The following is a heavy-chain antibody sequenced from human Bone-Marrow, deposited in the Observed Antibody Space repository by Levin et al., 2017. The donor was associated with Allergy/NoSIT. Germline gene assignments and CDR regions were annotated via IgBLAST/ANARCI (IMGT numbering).Heavy chain of an antibody. CDR2: IGYDGNNE. V-gene: IGHV3-30*02. CDR3: AREGQDDY. J-gene: IGHJ4*02. CDR1: GFTFSSHG. Sequence: GGSLRLSCAASGFTFSSHGMHWVRQAPGKGLEWVAFIGYDGNNEDYGDSVKGRFTISRDNSKNTLSLQMNSLRAEDTAVYYCAREGQDDYWGQGTLVTVSS.